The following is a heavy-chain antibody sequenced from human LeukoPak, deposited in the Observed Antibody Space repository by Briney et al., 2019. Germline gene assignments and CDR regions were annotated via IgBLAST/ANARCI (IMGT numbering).Heavy chain of an antibody. J-gene: IGHJ4*02. CDR3: AREAYYYDSSGSLGY. Sequence: ASVKVSCKASGYTFTSYYMHWVRQAPGQGLEWMGIINPSGGSTSYAQKFQGRVTMTRDMSTSTVYMELSSLRSEDTAVYYCAREAYYYDSSGSLGYWGQGTLVTVSS. CDR2: INPSGGST. V-gene: IGHV1-46*01. D-gene: IGHD3-22*01. CDR1: GYTFTSYY.